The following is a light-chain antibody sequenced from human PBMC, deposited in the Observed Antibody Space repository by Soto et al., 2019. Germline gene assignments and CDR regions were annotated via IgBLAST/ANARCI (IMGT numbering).Light chain of an antibody. J-gene: IGKJ1*01. CDR1: QSVNSN. Sequence: EIVMTQSPATLSVSPGERATLSCRASQSVNSNLAWYQQTPGQAPRLLISGASTRATGIPARFSGSGSETEFTLTISSLQSEDFAVYYWQQYNNWWTFGQGTKVEMK. CDR3: QQYNNWWT. CDR2: GAS. V-gene: IGKV3-15*01.